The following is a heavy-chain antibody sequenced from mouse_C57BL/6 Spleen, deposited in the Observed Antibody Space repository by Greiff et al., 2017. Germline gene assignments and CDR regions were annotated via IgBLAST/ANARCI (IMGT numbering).Heavy chain of an antibody. Sequence: QVQLQQSGAELVRPGASVTLSCKASGYTFTDYEMHWVKQTPVHGLEWIGAIDPETGGTAYNQKFKGKAILTAYKSSITAYMELRRLTSEDSAVYDCTRSDSNYSFAYWGQGTLVTVSA. CDR2: IDPETGGT. CDR1: GYTFTDYE. V-gene: IGHV1-15*01. D-gene: IGHD2-5*01. CDR3: TRSDSNYSFAY. J-gene: IGHJ3*01.